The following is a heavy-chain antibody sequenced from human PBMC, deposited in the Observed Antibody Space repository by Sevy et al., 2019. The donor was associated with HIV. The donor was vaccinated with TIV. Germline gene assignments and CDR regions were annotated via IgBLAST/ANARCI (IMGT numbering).Heavy chain of an antibody. CDR2: ISSSSSYI. V-gene: IGHV3-21*01. J-gene: IGHJ5*02. D-gene: IGHD3-9*01. CDR1: GFTFSSYS. CDR3: ARDPDILTGYYH. Sequence: GGSLRLSCAASGFTFSSYSMNWVRQAPGKGLEWVSSISSSSSYIYYADSVKGRFTISRDIAKNSLYLQMNSLRAEDTAVYYCARDPDILTGYYHWGQGTLVTVSS.